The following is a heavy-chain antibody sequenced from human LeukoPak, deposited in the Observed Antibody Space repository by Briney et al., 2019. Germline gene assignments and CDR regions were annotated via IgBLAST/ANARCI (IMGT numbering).Heavy chain of an antibody. CDR2: VYYNGNT. V-gene: IGHV4-59*01. Sequence: PSETLSLTCLVSGEPISSYYWSWIRQAPGRGPEYIGNVYYNGNTNYNPSLKSRVTISVDTSKNQFSLKLSSVTAADTAVYYCARGEYYDFWSGYYTGILDYWGQGTLVTVSS. CDR3: ARGEYYDFWSGYYTGILDY. CDR1: GEPISSYY. J-gene: IGHJ4*02. D-gene: IGHD3-3*01.